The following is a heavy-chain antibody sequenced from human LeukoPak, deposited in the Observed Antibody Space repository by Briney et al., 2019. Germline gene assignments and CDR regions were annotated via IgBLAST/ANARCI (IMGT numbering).Heavy chain of an antibody. D-gene: IGHD2-15*01. V-gene: IGHV3-23*01. CDR2: MSGSGGT. CDR1: GHSFSDYA. Sequence: GGFLRLSCAASGHSFSDYAWGWLRQAPGKGLEWVSGMSGSGGTYYADSVRGRFTISRDISKDTLHLQMDSLRADDTAVYYCAKGCLCYSGLSSWFDPWGQGTLVIVSS. J-gene: IGHJ5*02. CDR3: AKGCLCYSGLSSWFDP.